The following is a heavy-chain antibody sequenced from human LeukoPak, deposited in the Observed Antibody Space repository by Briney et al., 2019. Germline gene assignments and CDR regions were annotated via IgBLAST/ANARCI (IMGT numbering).Heavy chain of an antibody. CDR1: GGTFSSYA. J-gene: IGHJ1*01. V-gene: IGHV1-69*04. CDR2: IIPIFGIA. D-gene: IGHD3-22*01. CDR3: ARGPWYYDSSGPSDRYFQH. Sequence: SVKISCKASGGTFSSYAISWVRQAPGQGLEWMGRIIPIFGIANYAQKFQGRVTITADKSTSTAYMGLSSLRSEDTAVYYCARGPWYYDSSGPSDRYFQHWGQGTLVTVSS.